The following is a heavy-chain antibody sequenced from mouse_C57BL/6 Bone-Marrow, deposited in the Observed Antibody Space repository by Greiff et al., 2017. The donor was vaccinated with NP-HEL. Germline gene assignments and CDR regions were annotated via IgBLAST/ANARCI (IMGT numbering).Heavy chain of an antibody. CDR1: GFTFSSYA. CDR2: ISDGGSYT. V-gene: IGHV5-4*01. CDR3: ARDYYGSSPYYFDY. J-gene: IGHJ2*01. D-gene: IGHD1-1*01. Sequence: LVESGGGLVKPGGSLKLSCAASGFTFSSYAMSWVRQTPEKRLEWVATISDGGSYTYYPDWVKGRFTIARDNAKNNLYLPMSHLKSEDTAMYYCARDYYGSSPYYFDYWGQGTTLTVSS.